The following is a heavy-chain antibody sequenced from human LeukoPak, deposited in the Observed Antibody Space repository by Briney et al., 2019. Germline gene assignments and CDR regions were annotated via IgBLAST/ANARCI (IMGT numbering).Heavy chain of an antibody. CDR1: GFTLSSYE. V-gene: IGHV3-48*03. J-gene: IGHJ6*02. CDR3: TREAGDPSYGMDV. D-gene: IGHD3-10*01. CDR2: ITTDSSSK. Sequence: GGSLRLSCAASGFTLSSYEMNGVRQAPGKGLEWVSHITTDSSSKKYADSVKGRVTISRDNAKNSLYLQMNSLRAEDTAVYYCTREAGDPSYGMDVWGQGTSVTVSS.